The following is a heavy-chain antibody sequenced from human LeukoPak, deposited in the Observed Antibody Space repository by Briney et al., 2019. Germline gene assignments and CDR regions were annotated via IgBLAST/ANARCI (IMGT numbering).Heavy chain of an antibody. V-gene: IGHV1-18*01. CDR3: ARQRQGVVPAATNWFDP. D-gene: IGHD2-2*01. Sequence: ASVTVSCKASGYTFTSYGISWVRQAPGQGLEWMGWISAYNGNTNYAQKLQGRVTMTTDTSTSTAYMELRSLRSDDTAVYYCARQRQGVVPAATNWFDPWGQGTLVTVSS. J-gene: IGHJ5*02. CDR1: GYTFTSYG. CDR2: ISAYNGNT.